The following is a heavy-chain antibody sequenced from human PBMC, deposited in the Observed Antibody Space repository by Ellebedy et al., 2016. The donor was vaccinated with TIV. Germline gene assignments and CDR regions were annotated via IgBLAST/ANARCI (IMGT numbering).Heavy chain of an antibody. CDR1: GFTFSDYY. J-gene: IGHJ4*01. D-gene: IGHD3-10*01. Sequence: GESLNISCVASGFTFSDYYMTWIRQAPGKGLEWISYITSDGGHTNYADSVKGRFTISRDNAKNSLYLQMNSLRADDTAVYYCARTKLNYFGRGTYGYWGQGTLVTVSS. V-gene: IGHV3-11*06. CDR2: ITSDGGHT. CDR3: ARTKLNYFGRGTYGY.